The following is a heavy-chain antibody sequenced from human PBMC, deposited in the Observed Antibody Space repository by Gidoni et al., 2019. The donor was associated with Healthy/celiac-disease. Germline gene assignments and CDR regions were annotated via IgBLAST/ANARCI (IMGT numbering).Heavy chain of an antibody. CDR3: ASAIMVRPYAFDI. CDR2: IWYDGSNK. D-gene: IGHD3-10*01. V-gene: IGHV3-33*01. CDR1: GFTFSSYG. Sequence: QVQLVESGGGVVQPGRSLRLSCAASGFTFSSYGMHWVRQAPGKGLEWVAVIWYDGSNKYYADSVKGRFTISRDNSKNTLYLQMNSLRAEDTAVYYCASAIMVRPYAFDIWGQGTMVTVSS. J-gene: IGHJ3*02.